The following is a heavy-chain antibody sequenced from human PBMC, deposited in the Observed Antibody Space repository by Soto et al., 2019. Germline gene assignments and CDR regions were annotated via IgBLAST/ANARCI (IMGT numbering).Heavy chain of an antibody. D-gene: IGHD6-19*01. Sequence: PGGSLRLSCAASGFTFSIYGMHWVRQAPGKGLEWVAVISYDGSNKYYADSVKGRFTISRDNSKNTVFLQMNSLRAEDTALYYCAKGYTSGWFDAVDIWGQGTMVTVSS. CDR1: GFTFSIYG. J-gene: IGHJ3*02. V-gene: IGHV3-30*18. CDR3: AKGYTSGWFDAVDI. CDR2: ISYDGSNK.